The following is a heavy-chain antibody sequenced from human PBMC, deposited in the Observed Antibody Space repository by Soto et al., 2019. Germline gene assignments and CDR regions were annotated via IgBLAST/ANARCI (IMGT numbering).Heavy chain of an antibody. D-gene: IGHD4-17*01. CDR2: ISSSGSTI. CDR1: GFTFSDYY. J-gene: IGHJ4*02. Sequence: ESGGGLVKPGGSLRLSCAASGFTFSDYYMSWIRQAPGKGLEWVSYISSSGSTIYYADSVKGRFTISRDNAKNSLYLQMNSLRAEDTAVYYCARAYDYGDYVRVGFDYWGQGTLVTVSS. CDR3: ARAYDYGDYVRVGFDY. V-gene: IGHV3-11*01.